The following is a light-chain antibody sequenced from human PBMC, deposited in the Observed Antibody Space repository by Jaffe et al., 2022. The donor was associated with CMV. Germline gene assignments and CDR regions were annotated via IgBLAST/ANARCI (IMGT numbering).Light chain of an antibody. Sequence: EIVLTQSPGTLSLSPGERATLSCRTSQSVTSSYLAWYQQKPGQAPNLLIYATSHRATGIPDRFSGSGSGTDFTLTISSLEPEDFAVYYCQQYRDSPLTFGGGTKVEVK. V-gene: IGKV3-20*01. CDR2: ATS. CDR1: QSVTSSY. J-gene: IGKJ4*01. CDR3: QQYRDSPLT.